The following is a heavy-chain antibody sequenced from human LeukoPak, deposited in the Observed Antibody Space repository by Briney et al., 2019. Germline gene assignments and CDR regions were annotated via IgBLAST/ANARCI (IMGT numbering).Heavy chain of an antibody. D-gene: IGHD3-16*01. CDR3: ARLPYYYYMDV. CDR2: ISWNSGSI. V-gene: IGHV3-9*01. CDR1: GFTFDDYA. Sequence: GGSLRLSCAASGFTFDDYAMHRVRQAPGKGLEWVSGISWNSGSIGYADSVKGRFTISRDNAKNSLYLQMNSLRAEDTAVYYCARLPYYYYMDVWGKGTTVTVSS. J-gene: IGHJ6*03.